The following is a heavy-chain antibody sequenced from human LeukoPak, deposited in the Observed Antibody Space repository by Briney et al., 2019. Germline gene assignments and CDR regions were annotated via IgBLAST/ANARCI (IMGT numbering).Heavy chain of an antibody. J-gene: IGHJ4*02. Sequence: SETLSLTCTVSGGSISSADYFWSWIRQPPGKGLEWIGSIYYSGSTYYNPSLKSRVTISVDTSKNQFSLKLSSVTAADTAVYYCARGGRIQLWLPPFDYWGQGTLVTVSS. V-gene: IGHV4-39*07. CDR1: GGSISSADYF. CDR3: ARGGRIQLWLPPFDY. CDR2: IYYSGST. D-gene: IGHD5-18*01.